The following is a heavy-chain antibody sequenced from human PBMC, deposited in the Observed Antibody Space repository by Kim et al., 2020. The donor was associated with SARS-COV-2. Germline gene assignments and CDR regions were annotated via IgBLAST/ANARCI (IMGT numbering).Heavy chain of an antibody. CDR3: VRDGDSSSWNFDY. D-gene: IGHD2-2*01. CDR2: IMSDGSNK. J-gene: IGHJ4*02. V-gene: IGHV3-30*02. CDR1: GFSLSTYG. Sequence: GGSLRLSCAVSGFSLSTYGIHWIRQAPGRGLEWVTFIMSDGSNKWYADSVKGRFTISRDDSKNTVFLQMSSVRAEDTAVYYCVRDGDSSSWNFDYWGQGTQATVSS.